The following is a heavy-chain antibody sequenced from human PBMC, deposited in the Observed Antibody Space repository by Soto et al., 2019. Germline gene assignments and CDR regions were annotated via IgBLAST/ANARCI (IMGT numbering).Heavy chain of an antibody. D-gene: IGHD6-13*01. CDR1: GGTFSSYA. CDR2: IIPIFGTA. CDR3: ARAEQQLDPYYYYYVMDV. V-gene: IGHV1-69*01. J-gene: IGHJ6*02. Sequence: QVQLVQSGAEVKKPGSSVKVSCKASGGTFSSYAISWVRQAPGQGLEWMGGIIPIFGTANYAQKFQGRVTITADESTSTAYMEMSSLRSEDPAVYYCARAEQQLDPYYYYYVMDVWGQGTTVTVSS.